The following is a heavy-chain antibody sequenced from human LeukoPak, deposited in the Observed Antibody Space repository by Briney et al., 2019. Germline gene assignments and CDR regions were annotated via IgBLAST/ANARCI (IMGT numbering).Heavy chain of an antibody. J-gene: IGHJ4*02. D-gene: IGHD3-3*01. Sequence: GGSLRLSCAASGFTFTSAWMSWIRQAPGKGLEWVGRIKGKTAAGAPDYVASVKGRFTISRDDSKNTLFLQMNSLKTEDTAVYYCITGDYDFWSGFYSPNHYFDYWGQGTLVTVSS. CDR2: IKGKTAAGAP. CDR1: GFTFTSAW. CDR3: ITGDYDFWSGFYSPNHYFDY. V-gene: IGHV3-15*01.